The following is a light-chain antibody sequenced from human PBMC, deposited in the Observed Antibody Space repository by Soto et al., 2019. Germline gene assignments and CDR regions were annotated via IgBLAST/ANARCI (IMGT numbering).Light chain of an antibody. J-gene: IGKJ1*01. Sequence: EIVLTQSPGTLSLSPGERATFSCSASQSVSSNYLAWYQQKPGQAPRLLIYGAFKRATGIPDRFSGSGSGTDFTLTINRVEPEDFAVYFCQQYAGSPRTFGQGTKVDI. CDR2: GAF. CDR3: QQYAGSPRT. V-gene: IGKV3-20*01. CDR1: QSVSSNY.